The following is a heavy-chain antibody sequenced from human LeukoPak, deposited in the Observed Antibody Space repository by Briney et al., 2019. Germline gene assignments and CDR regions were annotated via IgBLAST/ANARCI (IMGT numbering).Heavy chain of an antibody. V-gene: IGHV3-21*01. Sequence: PGGSLRLSCAASGFTFSSYSMNWARQAPGKGLEWVSSISSSSSYIYYADSVKGRFTISRDNAKNSLYLQMDSLRAEDTAVYYCARDTSMTTVTRSWYYYYYYGMDVWGKGTTVTVSS. CDR1: GFTFSSYS. CDR3: ARDTSMTTVTRSWYYYYYYGMDV. D-gene: IGHD4-17*01. J-gene: IGHJ6*04. CDR2: ISSSSSYI.